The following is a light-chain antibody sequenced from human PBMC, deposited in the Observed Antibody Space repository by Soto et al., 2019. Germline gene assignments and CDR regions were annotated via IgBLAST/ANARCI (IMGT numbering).Light chain of an antibody. CDR3: QQYGSSPET. CDR1: QSVSSSY. CDR2: DAS. Sequence: EIVLTQSPGTLSLSPGERATLSCRASQSVSSSYLAWYQQKPGQAPRLLIYDASSRATGIPHRFSGSGSGTDFTLTISRLEPEDFAAYYCQQYGSSPETFGQGTKVEIK. V-gene: IGKV3-20*01. J-gene: IGKJ1*01.